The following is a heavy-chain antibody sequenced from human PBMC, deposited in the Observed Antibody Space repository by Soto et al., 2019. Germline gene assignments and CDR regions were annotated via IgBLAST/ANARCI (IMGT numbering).Heavy chain of an antibody. CDR2: ISSSGRTI. CDR1: GFTLSDYY. J-gene: IGHJ4*02. D-gene: IGHD1-26*01. CDR3: ARNSEHFDY. V-gene: IGHV3-11*01. Sequence: QVHLVESGGGLVKPGGSLRLSCAASGFTLSDYYMTWIRQAPGKGLEWVSYISSSGRTIYYADSVRGRFTISRDNAENSRYLQMNSLRAEDTALYYCARNSEHFDYWGQGTLVTVSS.